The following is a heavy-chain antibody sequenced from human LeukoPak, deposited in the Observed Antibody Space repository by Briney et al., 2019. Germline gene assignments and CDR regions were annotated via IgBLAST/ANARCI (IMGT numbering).Heavy chain of an antibody. CDR1: GGSFSGYY. J-gene: IGHJ3*02. CDR2: INHSGST. V-gene: IGHV4-34*01. Sequence: SETLSLTCAVYGGSFSGYYWSWIRRPPGKGLEWIGEINHSGSTNYNPSLKSRVTISVDTSKNQFSLKLSSVTAADTAVYYCARDYYDSSGHLAHDAFDIWGQGTMVTVSS. CDR3: ARDYYDSSGHLAHDAFDI. D-gene: IGHD3-22*01.